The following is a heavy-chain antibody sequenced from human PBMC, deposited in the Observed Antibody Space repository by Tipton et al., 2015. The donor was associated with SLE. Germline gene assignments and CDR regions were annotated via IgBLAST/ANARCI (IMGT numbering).Heavy chain of an antibody. CDR1: GYSISSGYY. CDR3: ARDYGDGAYFDL. J-gene: IGHJ2*01. V-gene: IGHV4-38-2*02. D-gene: IGHD4-17*01. CDR2: IYHSGST. Sequence: LRLSCAVSGYSISSGYYWGWIRQPPGKGLEWIGSIYHSGSTYYNPSLKSRVTISVDTSKNQFSLKLSSVTAAGTAVYYCARDYGDGAYFDLWGRGTLVTVSS.